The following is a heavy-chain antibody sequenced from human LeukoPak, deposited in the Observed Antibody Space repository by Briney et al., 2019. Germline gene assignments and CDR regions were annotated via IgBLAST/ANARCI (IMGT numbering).Heavy chain of an antibody. CDR2: INHSGST. CDR1: GFTVRSNY. CDR3: ARRGGGNYYGSGSYYSPRDRSARNWFDP. J-gene: IGHJ5*02. V-gene: IGHV4-34*01. Sequence: SGGSLRLSCAASGFTVRSNYMSWVRQPPGKGLEWIGEINHSGSTNYNPSLKSRVTISVDTSKNQFSLKLSSVTAADTAVYYCARRGGGNYYGSGSYYSPRDRSARNWFDPWGQGTLVTVSS. D-gene: IGHD3-10*01.